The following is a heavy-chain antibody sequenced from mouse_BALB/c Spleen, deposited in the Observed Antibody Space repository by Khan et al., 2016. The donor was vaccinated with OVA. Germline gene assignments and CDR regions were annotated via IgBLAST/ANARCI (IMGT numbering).Heavy chain of an antibody. V-gene: IGHV1S135*01. D-gene: IGHD2-2*01. J-gene: IGHJ3*01. CDR2: IDPFNGGT. CDR3: ARHGYVAWFAY. CDR1: GYSFTSYY. Sequence: VQLQQSGPELMKPGASVKISCKASGYSFTSYYIHWVKQSHGKSLEWIGYIDPFNGGTSSNPKFKGKATLTVDKSSSTAYMHLSSLKSDDSAVYYCARHGYVAWFAYWGQGTLVTVSA.